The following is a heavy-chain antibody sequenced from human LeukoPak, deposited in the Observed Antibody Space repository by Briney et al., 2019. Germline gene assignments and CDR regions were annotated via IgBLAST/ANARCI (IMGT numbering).Heavy chain of an antibody. V-gene: IGHV4-59*01. CDR2: IYYSGST. CDR3: ARGPAVPYYDILTGYGPYYFDY. J-gene: IGHJ4*02. Sequence: PSETLSLTCTVSGGSISSYYCSWIRQPPGKGLEWIGYIYYSGSTNYNPSLKSRVTISVDTSKNQFSLKLSSVTAADTAVYYCARGPAVPYYDILTGYGPYYFDYWGQGTLVTVSS. D-gene: IGHD3-9*01. CDR1: GGSISSYY.